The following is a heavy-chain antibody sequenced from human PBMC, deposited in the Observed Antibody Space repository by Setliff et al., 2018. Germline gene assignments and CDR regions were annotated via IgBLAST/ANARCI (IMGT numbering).Heavy chain of an antibody. CDR3: VKDSGSGNYFGGYFDY. CDR1: GFTFDDYV. Sequence: LRLSCAASGFTFDDYVMHWVRQAPGKGLEWVSGISWDSGSKGYADSVKGRFTISRDNAKKSLYLQMNSLRAEDMALYYCVKDSGSGNYFGGYFDYWGQGTLVTVSS. J-gene: IGHJ4*02. V-gene: IGHV3-9*03. D-gene: IGHD3-10*01. CDR2: ISWDSGSK.